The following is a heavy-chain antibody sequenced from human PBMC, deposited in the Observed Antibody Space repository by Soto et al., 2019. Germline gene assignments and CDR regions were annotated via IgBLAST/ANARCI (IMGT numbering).Heavy chain of an antibody. J-gene: IGHJ4*02. D-gene: IGHD2-15*01. CDR2: IYYSGST. CDR1: GGSISSYY. V-gene: IGHV4-59*01. CDR3: ARGQIYCSGGSCYSGLSYYFDY. Sequence: ASETLSLTCTVSGGSISSYYWSWIRQPPGKGLEWIGYIYYSGSTNYNPSLKSRVTISVDTSKNQFSLKLSSVTAADTAVYYCARGQIYCSGGSCYSGLSYYFDYWGQGTLVTVSS.